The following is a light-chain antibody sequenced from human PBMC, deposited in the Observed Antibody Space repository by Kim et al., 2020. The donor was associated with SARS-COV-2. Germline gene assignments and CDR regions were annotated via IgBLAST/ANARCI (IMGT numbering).Light chain of an antibody. CDR2: GAS. J-gene: IGKJ2*01. CDR1: QSVSSN. CDR3: QQYNNLPPYT. Sequence: EIVMTQCPATLSVSPGERATLSCRASQSVSSNLAWYQQKPGQAPRLLIYGASTRATGIPARFSGSGSGTEFTLTISSLQSEDFAVYYCQQYNNLPPYTFGQGTKLEIK. V-gene: IGKV3-15*01.